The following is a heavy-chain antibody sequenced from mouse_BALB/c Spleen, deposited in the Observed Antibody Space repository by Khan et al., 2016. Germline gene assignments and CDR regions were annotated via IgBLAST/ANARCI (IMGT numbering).Heavy chain of an antibody. CDR2: IWSDGST. CDR1: GFSLTNYG. J-gene: IGHJ4*01. D-gene: IGHD2-10*01. V-gene: IGHV2-6-1*01. CDR3: ARQPYYHYYIMDY. Sequence: VELVESGPGLVAPSQSLSITCTISGFSLTNYGIHWVRQPPGKGLEWLVVIWSDGSTTYNSDLKSRLSISKDNSKSQVFLKMNSLQTDDTAMYYYARQPYYHYYIMDYWGQGTSVTVSS.